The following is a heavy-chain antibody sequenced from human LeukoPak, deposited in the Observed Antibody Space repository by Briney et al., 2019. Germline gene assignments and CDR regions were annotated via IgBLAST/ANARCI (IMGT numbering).Heavy chain of an antibody. J-gene: IGHJ5*02. V-gene: IGHV1-46*01. D-gene: IGHD6-19*01. CDR3: ARDDPLDKISSGWGP. Sequence: ASVRVSCKASGGTFSSYAISWVRQAPGQGLEWMGIINPSDGSTSYAQKFQGRVTMTRDTSTSTVYMELSSLRSEDTAVYYCARDDPLDKISSGWGPWGQGTLVTVSS. CDR2: INPSDGST. CDR1: GGTFSSYA.